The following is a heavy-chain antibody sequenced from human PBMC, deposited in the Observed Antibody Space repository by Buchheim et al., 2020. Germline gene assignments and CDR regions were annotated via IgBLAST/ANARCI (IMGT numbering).Heavy chain of an antibody. D-gene: IGHD6-19*01. CDR3: AKDKEPMGDSSGWPLDY. CDR2: ISGSGGST. CDR1: GFTFSSYA. Sequence: EVQLLESGGGLVQPGGSLRLSCAASGFTFSSYAMSWVRQAPGKGLEWVSAISGSGGSTYYAYSVKGRFTISRDNSKNTLYLQMNSLRAEDTAVYYCAKDKEPMGDSSGWPLDYWGQGTL. J-gene: IGHJ4*02. V-gene: IGHV3-23*01.